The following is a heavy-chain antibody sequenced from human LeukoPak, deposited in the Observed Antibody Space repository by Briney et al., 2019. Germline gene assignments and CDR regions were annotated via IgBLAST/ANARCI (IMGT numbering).Heavy chain of an antibody. V-gene: IGHV4-31*03. D-gene: IGHD6-13*01. CDR1: GGSISSGGYY. CDR3: ARFEYSSSWYGNLFDP. CDR2: IYYSGST. Sequence: SETLSLTCTVSGGSISSGGYYWSWIRQHPGKGLAWIGYIYYSGSTYYNPSLKSRVTISVYTSKNQFSLKLSSVTAADTAVYYCARFEYSSSWYGNLFDPWGQGTLVTVSS. J-gene: IGHJ5*02.